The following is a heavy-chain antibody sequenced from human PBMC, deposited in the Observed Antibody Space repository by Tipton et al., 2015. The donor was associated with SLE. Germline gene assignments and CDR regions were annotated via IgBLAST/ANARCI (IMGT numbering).Heavy chain of an antibody. V-gene: IGHV4-4*09. Sequence: TLSLTCSVSGGSISTYYWSWIRQPPGKGLEWIGYIYTSGTTNYNPSLKSRVTMSMDTSKLQFSLKLNSVTVADTAVYYCAPSSLRGCGGDCYLKNWGPGTLVAVSS. CDR1: GGSISTYY. CDR3: APSSLRGCGGDCYLKN. CDR2: IYTSGTT. D-gene: IGHD2-21*01. J-gene: IGHJ4*02.